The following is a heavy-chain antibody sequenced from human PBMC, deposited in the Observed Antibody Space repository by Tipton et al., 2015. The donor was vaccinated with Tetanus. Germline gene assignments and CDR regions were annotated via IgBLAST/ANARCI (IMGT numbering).Heavy chain of an antibody. V-gene: IGHV3-33*01. CDR2: IWNDGSNT. D-gene: IGHD2-15*01. J-gene: IGHJ4*02. CDR1: GFSFSSYG. Sequence: SLRLSCAASGFSFSSYGMHWVRQAPGKGLEWVALIWNDGSNTYYADSVKGRFTISRDNSKNTLYLQMNSLRAGDTAVYYCAREADCSGGSCFSGGFDNWGQGTQVTVSS. CDR3: AREADCSGGSCFSGGFDN.